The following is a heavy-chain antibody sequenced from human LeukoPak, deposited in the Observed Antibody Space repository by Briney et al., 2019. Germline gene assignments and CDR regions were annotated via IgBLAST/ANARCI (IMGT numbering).Heavy chain of an antibody. CDR2: ISSDGSNE. J-gene: IGHJ4*02. Sequence: GGSLRPSCAVSGFTFSSSAMHWVRQAPGKGLEWVAVISSDGSNEYYADSVKGRFTISRDNSKNTLYLQMNSLRAEDTAIYYCAKVRDYIFDNWGQGTLVTASS. CDR1: GFTFSSSA. D-gene: IGHD4-11*01. CDR3: AKVRDYIFDN. V-gene: IGHV3-30*18.